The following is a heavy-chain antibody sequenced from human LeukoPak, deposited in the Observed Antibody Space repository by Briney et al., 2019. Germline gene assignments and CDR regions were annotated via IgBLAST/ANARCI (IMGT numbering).Heavy chain of an antibody. CDR2: ISSSGNTI. CDR3: ARGYYHGMDV. Sequence: GGSLRLSCAASGFTFRSDEMSWVRQAPGKGLEWVSYISSSGNTIYYADSVKGRFTISRDNAKNSLYLQMNSLRAEDTAVYYCARGYYHGMDVWGQGTTVTVSS. J-gene: IGHJ6*02. CDR1: GFTFRSDE. V-gene: IGHV3-48*03.